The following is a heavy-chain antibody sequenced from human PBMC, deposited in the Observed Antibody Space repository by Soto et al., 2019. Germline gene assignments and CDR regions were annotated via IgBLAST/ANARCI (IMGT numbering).Heavy chain of an antibody. CDR1: GGSFSGYY. V-gene: IGHV4-34*01. Sequence: SETLSLTCAVYGGSFSGYYWSWIRQPPGKGLEWIGEINHSGSTNYNPSLKSRVTISVDTSKNQFSLKLSSVTAADTAVYYCARRRALRYFDWLYKPGFDYWGQGTLVTVSS. CDR2: INHSGST. J-gene: IGHJ4*02. D-gene: IGHD3-9*01. CDR3: ARRRALRYFDWLYKPGFDY.